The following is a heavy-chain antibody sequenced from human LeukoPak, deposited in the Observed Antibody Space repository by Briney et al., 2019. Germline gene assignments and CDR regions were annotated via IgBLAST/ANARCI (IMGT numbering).Heavy chain of an antibody. V-gene: IGHV3-7*01. CDR2: IKQDGSEK. D-gene: IGHD1-26*01. CDR1: GFIFYIYW. J-gene: IGHJ4*02. CDR3: ARGLGPTTFDY. Sequence: GGSLRLSCAASGFIFYIYWMSWVRQAPGKGLEWVANIKQDGSEKYYVDSVKGRFTISRDNAKNSLYLKMISLRAEDTAVYYCARGLGPTTFDYWGQGTLVTVSS.